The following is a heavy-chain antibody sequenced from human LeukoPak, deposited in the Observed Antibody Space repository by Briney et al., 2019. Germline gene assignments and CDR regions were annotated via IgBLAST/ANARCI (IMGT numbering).Heavy chain of an antibody. V-gene: IGHV3-23*01. D-gene: IGHD1-26*01. J-gene: IGHJ4*02. Sequence: PGGSLRLSCAASGFTFSSYAMSWVRQAPGKGLEWVSAISGSGGSTYYADSVKGRFTISRDNSKNTLNLQMNSLRAEDTAVYYCARSPGILGANYFDYWGQGTLVTVSS. CDR2: ISGSGGST. CDR1: GFTFSSYA. CDR3: ARSPGILGANYFDY.